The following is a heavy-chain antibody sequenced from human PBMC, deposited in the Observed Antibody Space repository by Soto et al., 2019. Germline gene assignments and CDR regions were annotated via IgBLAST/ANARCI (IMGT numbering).Heavy chain of an antibody. CDR3: AREGPPYYDILTGYYATTVDYYYGMDV. CDR1: GYTFTSYG. D-gene: IGHD3-9*01. Sequence: QVQLVQSGAEVKKPGASVKVSCKASGYTFTSYGISWVRQAPGQGLEWMGWISAYNGNTNYAQKLQGRVTMTTDTATTTAYMELRSLRSDDTAVYYCAREGPPYYDILTGYYATTVDYYYGMDVWGQGTTVTVSS. CDR2: ISAYNGNT. J-gene: IGHJ6*02. V-gene: IGHV1-18*01.